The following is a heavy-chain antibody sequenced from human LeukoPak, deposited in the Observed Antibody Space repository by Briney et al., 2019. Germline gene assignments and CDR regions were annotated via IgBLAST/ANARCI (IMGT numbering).Heavy chain of an antibody. CDR1: GYTFTSYG. J-gene: IGHJ4*02. CDR3: ARTFDTPVLLWFGG. V-gene: IGHV1-18*01. D-gene: IGHD3-10*01. Sequence: ASVKVSCKASGYTFTSYGISWVRQAPGQGLEWMGWISAYNGNTNYAQKLQGRVTMTTDTSTSTAYMELRSLRSDDTAVYYCARTFDTPVLLWFGGWGQGTLVTVSS. CDR2: ISAYNGNT.